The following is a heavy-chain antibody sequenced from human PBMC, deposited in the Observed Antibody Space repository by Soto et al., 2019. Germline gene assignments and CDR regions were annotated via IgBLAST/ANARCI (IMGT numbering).Heavy chain of an antibody. V-gene: IGHV5-51*01. Sequence: PGEPLKISCKSSGYRFTIYCIAWVRQMPGKGLEWMGIIYPGDSDTTYSPSFQGRVTISVDKSISPAYLQWSSLKASDTAMYFCARRTQGFDFWGRGTLVTVSS. J-gene: IGHJ2*01. CDR3: ARRTQGFDF. CDR1: GYRFTIYC. CDR2: IYPGDSDT.